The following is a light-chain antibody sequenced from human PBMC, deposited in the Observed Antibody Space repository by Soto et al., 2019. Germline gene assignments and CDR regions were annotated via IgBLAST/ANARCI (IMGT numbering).Light chain of an antibody. CDR2: DAF. CDR3: QQDINYPWT. J-gene: IGKJ1*01. V-gene: IGKV1-5*01. CDR1: QSLSGW. Sequence: DIQLTQTPSTLSASIGDRVTITCRASQSLSGWLAWYQQTPGKAPKLLISDAFRLESGVPSRFRGSGSGTEFSLTISSLQPGDSATFYCQQDINYPWTFGQGTRWIS.